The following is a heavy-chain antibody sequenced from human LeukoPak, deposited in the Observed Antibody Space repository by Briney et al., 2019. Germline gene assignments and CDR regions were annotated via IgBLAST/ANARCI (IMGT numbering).Heavy chain of an antibody. D-gene: IGHD5-18*01. J-gene: IGHJ4*02. Sequence: SETLSLTCTVSGGSISSYYWSWIRQPPGKGLEWIGYIYYSGSTNYNPSLTSRVTISVDTSKNQFSLKLSSVTAADTAVYYCAIPKQGYSYGYFNYGAREPRVTVSS. V-gene: IGHV4-59*01. CDR1: GGSISSYY. CDR3: AIPKQGYSYGYFNY. CDR2: IYYSGST.